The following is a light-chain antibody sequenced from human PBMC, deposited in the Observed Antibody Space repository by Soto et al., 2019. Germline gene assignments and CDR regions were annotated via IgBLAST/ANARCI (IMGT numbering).Light chain of an antibody. Sequence: DIHLTQSPSSLTASVGDTVTITCRASQGVSTWLAWYQQKPERPPRSLIYAATTLQSRVPSRFNGSGSGTEFTLPISSLQPEDLATYYCQQYNSYPLSFGGGTKVEIK. V-gene: IGKV1D-16*01. CDR2: AAT. CDR1: QGVSTW. CDR3: QQYNSYPLS. J-gene: IGKJ4*01.